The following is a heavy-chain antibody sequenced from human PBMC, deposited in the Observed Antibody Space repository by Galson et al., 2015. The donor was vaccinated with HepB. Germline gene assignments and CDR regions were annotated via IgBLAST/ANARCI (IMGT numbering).Heavy chain of an antibody. J-gene: IGHJ3*02. CDR3: AREVGSGYYYRMGAFDI. Sequence: CAISGDSVSSKRAGWNWIRQSPPTGLEWLGRTFYRSKWKNDYATYLKSRITVNPDTSKNQLSLKLSSVTAADTAVYYCAREVGSGYYYRMGAFDIWGQGTMVTVSS. V-gene: IGHV6-1*01. CDR2: TFYRSKWKN. D-gene: IGHD3-22*01. CDR1: GDSVSSKRAG.